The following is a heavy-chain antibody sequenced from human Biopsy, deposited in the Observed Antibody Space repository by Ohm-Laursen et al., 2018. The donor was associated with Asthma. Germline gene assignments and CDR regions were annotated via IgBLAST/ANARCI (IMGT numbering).Heavy chain of an antibody. CDR2: GGSYYDGGLK. Sequence: SLRLSCAAAGFTFRSYAMRWVRQAPGKGLEWVAVGGSYYDGGLKYYADSVNGRFTVSRDDSKNTLYLQMNSLRPDDTAVYYCARDVMEWYLPAFDFWGQGTLVTVSS. D-gene: IGHD3-3*01. CDR3: ARDVMEWYLPAFDF. J-gene: IGHJ4*02. V-gene: IGHV3-30-3*01. CDR1: GFTFRSYA.